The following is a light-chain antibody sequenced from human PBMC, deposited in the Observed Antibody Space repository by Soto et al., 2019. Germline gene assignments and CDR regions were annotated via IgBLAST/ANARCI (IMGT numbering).Light chain of an antibody. CDR3: CSYAGSSTRVV. CDR1: SSDVGTYNL. J-gene: IGLJ2*01. V-gene: IGLV2-23*01. CDR2: EGS. Sequence: QSALTQPASVSGSPGQSITISCTGTSSDVGTYNLVSWYQHHPGKAPKLMIYEGSKRPSGVSNRFSGSKSDNTASLTISGLQAEDEADYYCCSYAGSSTRVVFGGATKLTVL.